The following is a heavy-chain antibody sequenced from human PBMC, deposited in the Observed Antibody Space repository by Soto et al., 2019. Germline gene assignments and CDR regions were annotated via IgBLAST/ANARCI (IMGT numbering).Heavy chain of an antibody. J-gene: IGHJ4*02. V-gene: IGHV3-23*01. CDR3: AKAVPAVAEFDY. Sequence: PGGSLRLSCSVSGFTFSDYGVNWVRQAPGKGLEWVSAISGSGGSTYYADSVKGRFTISRDNSKNTLYLQMNSLRAEDTAVYYCAKAVPAVAEFDYWGQGTLVTVSS. CDR2: ISGSGGST. D-gene: IGHD6-19*01. CDR1: GFTFSDYG.